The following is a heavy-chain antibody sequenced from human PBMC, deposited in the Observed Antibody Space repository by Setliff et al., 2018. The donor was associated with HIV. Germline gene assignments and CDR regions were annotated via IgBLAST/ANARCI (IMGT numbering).Heavy chain of an antibody. V-gene: IGHV1-58*02. CDR2: MVVGSGNI. CDR1: GFSFTSSA. Sequence: SVKVSCKASGFSFTSSAIQWLRQARGQRLEWIGWMVVGSGNINYAQKFQERVTIIKDTSASTAFLEVRGLRSDDTSVDYCAADYYFASGLAAWGQGTLVTVSS. CDR3: AADYYFASGLAA. J-gene: IGHJ4*02. D-gene: IGHD3-10*01.